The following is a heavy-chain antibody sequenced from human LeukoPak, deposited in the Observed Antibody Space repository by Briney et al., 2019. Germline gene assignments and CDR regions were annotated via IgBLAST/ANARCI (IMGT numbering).Heavy chain of an antibody. CDR2: ISWNSASV. CDR3: AKDYGYSSSWYDY. Sequence: GRSLRLSCEASGFTFDDYGMHWVRQAPGKGLEWVSTISWNSASVGYVDSVKGRFTISRDNAKKTLYLQMNSLRPEDTALYYCAKDYGYSSSWYDYRGQGTLVTVSS. V-gene: IGHV3-9*01. D-gene: IGHD6-13*01. CDR1: GFTFDDYG. J-gene: IGHJ4*02.